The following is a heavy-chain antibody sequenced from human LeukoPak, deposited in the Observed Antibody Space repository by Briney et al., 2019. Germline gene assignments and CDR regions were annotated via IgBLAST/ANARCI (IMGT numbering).Heavy chain of an antibody. J-gene: IGHJ4*02. D-gene: IGHD4-17*01. CDR3: TTKDYGDYGGFDY. CDR2: IKSKTDGGTT. CDR1: GFTFSSYW. Sequence: GGSLRLSCAASGFTFSSYWMSWVRQAPGKGLEWVGRIKSKTDGGTTDYAAPVKGRFTISRDDSKNTLYLQMNSLKTEDTAVYYCTTKDYGDYGGFDYWGQGTLVTVSS. V-gene: IGHV3-15*01.